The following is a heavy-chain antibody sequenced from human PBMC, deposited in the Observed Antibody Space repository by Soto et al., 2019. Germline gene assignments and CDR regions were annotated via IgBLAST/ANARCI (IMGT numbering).Heavy chain of an antibody. D-gene: IGHD3-16*01. V-gene: IGHV1-69*05. J-gene: IGHJ6*03. CDR3: ARDRGGAAPYYYYMDV. CDR1: GGTFSSYA. CDR2: IIPIFGTT. Sequence: SVKVSCKASGGTFSSYAISWVRQAPGQGLEWMGGIIPIFGTTNYAQKFQGRVTITRDKSTSTAYMELSSLRSEDTAVYYCARDRGGAAPYYYYMDVWGKGTTVTVSS.